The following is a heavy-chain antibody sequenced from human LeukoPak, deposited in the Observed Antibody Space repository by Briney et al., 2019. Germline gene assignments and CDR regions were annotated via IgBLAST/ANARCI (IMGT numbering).Heavy chain of an antibody. CDR1: GFTFSSYT. V-gene: IGHV3-23*01. J-gene: IGHJ4*02. CDR3: AKDLYSNYGPADY. D-gene: IGHD4-11*01. Sequence: GGSLRLSCAASGFTFSSYTMSWVRQAPGKGLEWVSTINGGGVNTHYADSVGGRFTISRDNSKNTLFLQMNSLRDEDTAVYYCAKDLYSNYGPADYWGQGNLVTVSS. CDR2: INGGGVNT.